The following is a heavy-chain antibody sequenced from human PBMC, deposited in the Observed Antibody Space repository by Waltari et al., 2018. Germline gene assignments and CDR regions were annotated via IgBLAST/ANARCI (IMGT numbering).Heavy chain of an antibody. J-gene: IGHJ4*02. CDR2: STGSVGNT. D-gene: IGHD2-21*02. CDR3: ASGTADFSGDFEGY. CDR1: GFTFSNYV. Sequence: EVQLLESGGGLVQPGESLTLSCAASGFTFSNYVMGWVRQAPGQGLDWVASSTGSVGNTYYADSVKGRFAISRDNSKSILYLRMSSLRADDTAVYYCASGTADFSGDFEGYWGQGSLVTVSS. V-gene: IGHV3-23*01.